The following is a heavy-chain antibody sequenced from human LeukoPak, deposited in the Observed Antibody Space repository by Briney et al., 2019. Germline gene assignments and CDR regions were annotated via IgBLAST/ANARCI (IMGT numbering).Heavy chain of an antibody. CDR1: GFSLSSHG. V-gene: IGHV3-64*01. CDR2: ISSNGIST. D-gene: IGHD2-8*01. J-gene: IGHJ2*01. Sequence: GGSLRLSCVVSGFSLSSHGMHWVRQAPGKGLEDVSAISSNGISTFYANSVKGRFTVSRDDSKNTVYLQMGGLRAEDMAVYYCVKWTNYYFALWGRGTLVTVSS. CDR3: VKWTNYYFAL.